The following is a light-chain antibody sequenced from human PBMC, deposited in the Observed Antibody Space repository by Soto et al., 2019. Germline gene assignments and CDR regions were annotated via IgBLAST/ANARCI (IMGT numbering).Light chain of an antibody. CDR3: MQSTQLPPT. CDR2: GAS. CDR1: QSVSSD. J-gene: IGKJ5*01. Sequence: EIVMTQSPATLSVSPGERATLSCRASQSVSSDLAWYHQKPGQAPRLLIYGASTRATGIPARFSGSGSGTDFTPEISRVETDDVGIYYCMQSTQLPPTFGQGTRLEIK. V-gene: IGKV3-15*01.